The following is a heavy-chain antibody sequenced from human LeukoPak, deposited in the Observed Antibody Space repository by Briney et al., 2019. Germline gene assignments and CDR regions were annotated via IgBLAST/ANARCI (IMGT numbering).Heavy chain of an antibody. V-gene: IGHV4-4*07. J-gene: IGHJ4*02. CDR1: GGSISSYY. Sequence: SESLSLTCTVSGGSISSYYWSWIRQPAGKGLEWIGRIYISVSTNYNPSLKSRVTMSVDTSKNQFSLKLSSVTAADTALYFCASTGYCSDTSCYPFDYWGQGILVTVSS. D-gene: IGHD2-2*01. CDR3: ASTGYCSDTSCYPFDY. CDR2: IYISVST.